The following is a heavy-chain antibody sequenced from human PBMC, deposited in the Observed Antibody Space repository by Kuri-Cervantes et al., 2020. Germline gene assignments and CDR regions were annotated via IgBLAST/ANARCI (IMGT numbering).Heavy chain of an antibody. V-gene: IGHV1-8*02. CDR1: GYTFTGYY. Sequence: ASVKVSCKASGYTFTGYYMHWVRQATGQGLEWMGWMNPSSGNTGYAQKFQGRVTMTRDTSISTAYMELSSLRSEDTAVYYCARDYGGNSGWFDPWGQGTLVTVSS. D-gene: IGHD4-23*01. J-gene: IGHJ5*02. CDR2: MNPSSGNT. CDR3: ARDYGGNSGWFDP.